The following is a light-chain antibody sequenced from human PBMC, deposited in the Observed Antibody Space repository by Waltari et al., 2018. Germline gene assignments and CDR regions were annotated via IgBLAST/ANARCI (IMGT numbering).Light chain of an antibody. CDR3: SSYTSRSVL. J-gene: IGLJ2*01. CDR2: DVS. CDR1: SSDVGGYKY. V-gene: IGLV2-14*03. Sequence: QSALTQPASVSGSPGQSITISCTGTSSDVGGYKYVSWYQQHPGKAPKLMIYDVSNRPSGGSARFSGSESGNTASLTISGLQAEDEADYFCSSYTSRSVLFGGGTKLTVL.